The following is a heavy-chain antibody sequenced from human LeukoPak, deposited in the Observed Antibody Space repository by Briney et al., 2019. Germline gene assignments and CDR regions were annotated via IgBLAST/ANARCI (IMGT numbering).Heavy chain of an antibody. CDR3: ARDMGDSSGYNFDY. CDR1: GGSISSYY. D-gene: IGHD3-22*01. J-gene: IGHJ4*02. Sequence: SETLSLTCTVSGGSISSYYWSWIWQPPGKGLEWIGYIYYSGSTNYNPSLKSRVTISVDTSKNQFSLKLSSVTAADTAVYYCARDMGDSSGYNFDYWGQGTLVTVSS. CDR2: IYYSGST. V-gene: IGHV4-59*01.